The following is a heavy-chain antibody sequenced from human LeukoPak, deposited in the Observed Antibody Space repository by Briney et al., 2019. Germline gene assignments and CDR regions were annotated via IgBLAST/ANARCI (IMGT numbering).Heavy chain of an antibody. J-gene: IGHJ6*04. V-gene: IGHV3-64*02. CDR2: ISSNGGST. CDR1: GFTFSSYA. Sequence: PGRSLRLSCAASGFTFSSYAMHWVRQAPGKGLEYVSGISSNGGSTYYADSVKGRFTISRDNSKNTLSLQMGSLRAEDMAVYYCSRGGMDVWGKGTTVTVSS. CDR3: SRGGMDV.